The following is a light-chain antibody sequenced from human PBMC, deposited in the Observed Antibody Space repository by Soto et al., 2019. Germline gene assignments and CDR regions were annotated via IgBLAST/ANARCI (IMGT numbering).Light chain of an antibody. V-gene: IGLV2-11*01. J-gene: IGLJ1*01. CDR3: CSYAGSYTFD. CDR1: SSDVGGYNY. Sequence: QSALTQPRSVSGSPGQSVTISCTGTSSDVGGYNYVSWYQQHPGKAPKFMIYDVSKRPSGVPDRFSGSKSGNTASLTISGLQAEDEADYYCCSYAGSYTFDFGTGTKLTVL. CDR2: DVS.